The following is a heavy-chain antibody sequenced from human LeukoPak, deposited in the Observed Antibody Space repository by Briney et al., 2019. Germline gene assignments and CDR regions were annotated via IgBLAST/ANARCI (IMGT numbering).Heavy chain of an antibody. D-gene: IGHD2-15*01. CDR2: IYYSGST. J-gene: IGHJ4*02. Sequence: SETLSLTCTVSGGSISSYYWSWIRQPPGKGLEWIGYIYYSGSTSYNPSLKSRVTISVDTSKNQFSLKLSSVTAADTAVYYCARQKPSTFRQYGRGRPFDYWGQGTLVTVSS. V-gene: IGHV4-59*08. CDR1: GGSISSYY. CDR3: ARQKPSTFRQYGRGRPFDY.